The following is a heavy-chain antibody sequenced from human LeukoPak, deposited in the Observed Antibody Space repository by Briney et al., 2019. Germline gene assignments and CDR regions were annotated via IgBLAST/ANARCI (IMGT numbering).Heavy chain of an antibody. CDR3: ARSHYYYYGMDV. V-gene: IGHV4-34*01. J-gene: IGHJ6*04. CDR2: INHSGST. CDR1: GGSLSGYY. Sequence: PSETLSLTCAVYGGSLSGYYWSWICQPPGKGLEWIGEINHSGSTNYNPSLKSRVTISVDTSKNQFSLKLSSVTAADTAVYYCARSHYYYYGMDVWGKGTTVTVSS.